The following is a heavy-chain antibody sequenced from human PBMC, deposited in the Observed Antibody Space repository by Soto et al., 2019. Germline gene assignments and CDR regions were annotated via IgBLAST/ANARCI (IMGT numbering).Heavy chain of an antibody. CDR1: GGSFSGYY. Sequence: PSETLSLTCAVYGGSFSGYYWSWIRQPPGKGLEWIGEINHSGSTNYNPSLKSRVTISVDTSKNQFSLKLSSVTAADTAVYYCAKEVHGPYFDFWGQGTLVTVSS. CDR2: INHSGST. CDR3: AKEVHGPYFDF. J-gene: IGHJ4*02. V-gene: IGHV4-34*01.